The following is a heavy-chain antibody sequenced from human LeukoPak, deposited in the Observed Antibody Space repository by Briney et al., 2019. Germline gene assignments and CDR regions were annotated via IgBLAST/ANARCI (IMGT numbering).Heavy chain of an antibody. V-gene: IGHV4-31*03. D-gene: IGHD3-16*01. Sequence: SETLSLTCTVSGGSISSSSYYWSWIRQHPGKGLEWIGYIYYSGSTYYNPSLKSRVTISVDTSKNQFSLKLSSVTAADTAVYYCARDIGGAPGVWGQGTTVTVSS. CDR2: IYYSGST. CDR3: ARDIGGAPGV. CDR1: GGSISSSSYY. J-gene: IGHJ6*02.